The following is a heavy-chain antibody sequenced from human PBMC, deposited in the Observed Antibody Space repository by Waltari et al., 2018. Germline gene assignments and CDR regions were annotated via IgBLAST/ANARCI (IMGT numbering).Heavy chain of an antibody. D-gene: IGHD2-15*01. CDR2: INHSGRT. CDR1: GGSFSGYY. Sequence: QVQLQQWGAGLLKPSETLSLTCAVYGGSFSGYYWSWIRQPPGKGLEWIGEINHSGRTNYNPSLKSRVTISVDTSKNQFSLKLSSVTAADTAVYYCARAKWWPRVVNWFDPWGQGTLVTVSS. J-gene: IGHJ5*02. CDR3: ARAKWWPRVVNWFDP. V-gene: IGHV4-34*01.